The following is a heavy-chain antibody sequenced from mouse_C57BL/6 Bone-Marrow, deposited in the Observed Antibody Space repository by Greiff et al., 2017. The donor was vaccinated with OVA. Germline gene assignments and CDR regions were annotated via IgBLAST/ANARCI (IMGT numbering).Heavy chain of an antibody. J-gene: IGHJ2*01. CDR1: GYTFTSYG. CDR3: ARHEDGYYASYFDY. V-gene: IGHV1-81*01. CDR2: IYPRSGNT. Sequence: QVQLQQSGAELARPGASVKLSCKASGYTFTSYGISWVKQRTGQGLEWIGEIYPRSGNTNYNGKFKGKATLTADKSSSTAYMQLSSLTSEDSAVYFCARHEDGYYASYFDYGGQGTTLTVSS. D-gene: IGHD2-3*01.